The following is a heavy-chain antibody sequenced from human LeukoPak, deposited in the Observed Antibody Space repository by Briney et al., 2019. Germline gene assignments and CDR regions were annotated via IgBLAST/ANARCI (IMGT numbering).Heavy chain of an antibody. Sequence: SETLSLICNVSGGSISSHYWSWIRQPPGKGLEWIAYIHYSGSANYNPSLTSRVTISVDTSKNQFSLKLTSVTAADTAVYYCARSLSTGPSAAGDAFYFYYGMDVWGQGTTVTVSS. CDR3: ARSLSTGPSAAGDAFYFYYGMDV. J-gene: IGHJ6*02. V-gene: IGHV4-59*11. D-gene: IGHD6-13*01. CDR1: GGSISSHY. CDR2: IHYSGSA.